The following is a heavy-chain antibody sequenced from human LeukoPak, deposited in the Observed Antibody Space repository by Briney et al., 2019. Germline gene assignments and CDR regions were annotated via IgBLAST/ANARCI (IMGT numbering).Heavy chain of an antibody. V-gene: IGHV4-34*01. J-gene: IGHJ5*02. CDR1: GGSFNGYY. Sequence: AETLSLTCAVDGGSFNGYYWSWLRHPPGKGLEWLGEINHSGSTNYNPSLKSRVTISVGTSKNQFSLKLSSVTAADTAVYYCARGVGATTLPGYNWFDPWGEGTLVTVSS. D-gene: IGHD1-26*01. CDR3: ARGVGATTLPGYNWFDP. CDR2: INHSGST.